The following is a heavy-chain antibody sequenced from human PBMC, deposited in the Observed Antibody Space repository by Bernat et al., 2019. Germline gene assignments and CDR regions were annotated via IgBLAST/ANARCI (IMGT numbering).Heavy chain of an antibody. J-gene: IGHJ4*01. Sequence: QVQLVESGGGVVQPGRSLRLSCAASGFTFNNYGMHWVRQAPGKGLEWVAIISYDGINKYYADSVKGRFTISRDNSKNTLYLQMNSLRAEDTAVYYCASPFEELFLSFLFAYWGHGTLVTVSS. CDR1: GFTFNNYG. V-gene: IGHV3-30*03. D-gene: IGHD3-10*01. CDR3: ASPFEELFLSFLFAY. CDR2: ISYDGINK.